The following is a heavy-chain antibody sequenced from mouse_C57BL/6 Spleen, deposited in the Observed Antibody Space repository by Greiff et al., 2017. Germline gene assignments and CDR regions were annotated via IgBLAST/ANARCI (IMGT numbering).Heavy chain of an antibody. J-gene: IGHJ4*01. CDR2: IDPSDSET. CDR1: GYTFTSYW. D-gene: IGHD3-2*02. Sequence: QVQLQQPGAELVRPGSSVTLSCKASGYTFTSYWMHWVKQRPIQGLEWIGNIDPSDSETHYNQKFKDKATLTVDKSSSTAYMQLSSLTSEDSAVYYCARGSGYFYAMDYWGQGTSVTVSS. CDR3: ARGSGYFYAMDY. V-gene: IGHV1-52*01.